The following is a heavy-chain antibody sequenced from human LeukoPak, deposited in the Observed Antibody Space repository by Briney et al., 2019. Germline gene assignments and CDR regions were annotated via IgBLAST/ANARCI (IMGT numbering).Heavy chain of an antibody. V-gene: IGHV3-21*01. Sequence: PGGSLRLSCAASGFTFSSYSMNWVRQAPGKGLEWVSSISSSSSYIYYADSVKGRFTISRDNAKNSLYLQMNSLRAEDTAVYYCARYYGELTPLYGMDVWGQGTTVTVSS. CDR3: ARYYGELTPLYGMDV. CDR2: ISSSSSYI. J-gene: IGHJ6*02. CDR1: GFTFSSYS. D-gene: IGHD3-10*01.